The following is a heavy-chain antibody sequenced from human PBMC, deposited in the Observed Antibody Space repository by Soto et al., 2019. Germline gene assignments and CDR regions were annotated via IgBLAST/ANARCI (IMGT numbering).Heavy chain of an antibody. CDR3: ARDPLTLPAAILVIGNNWFDH. CDR1: GFTFSSYA. J-gene: IGHJ5*02. Sequence: QVQLVESGGGVVQPGRSLRLSCAASGFTFSSYAMHWVRQAPGKGLEWVAVISYDGSNKYYADSVKGRFTISRDNSKNTLYRQMNSLRAEDTAVYYCARDPLTLPAAILVIGNNWFDHWGQGTLVTVSS. CDR2: ISYDGSNK. V-gene: IGHV3-30-3*01. D-gene: IGHD2-2*02.